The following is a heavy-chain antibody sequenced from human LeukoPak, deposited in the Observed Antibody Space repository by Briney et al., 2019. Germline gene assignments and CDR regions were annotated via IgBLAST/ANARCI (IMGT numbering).Heavy chain of an antibody. Sequence: ASLKVSCKASGYTFTGHYMHWVRQAPGQGIEWMGWINPNSDGSSYAQKFQGRVTITRETSISTAYMELSSLRSEDTAVYYCATGNHDTFDIWGQGTMVTVSS. CDR1: GYTFTGHY. J-gene: IGHJ3*02. D-gene: IGHD3-10*01. CDR3: ATGNHDTFDI. V-gene: IGHV1-2*02. CDR2: INPNSDGS.